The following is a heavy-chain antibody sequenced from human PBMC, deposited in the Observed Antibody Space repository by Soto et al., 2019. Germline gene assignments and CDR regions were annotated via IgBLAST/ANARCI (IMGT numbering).Heavy chain of an antibody. CDR3: ARGIKNYYGMDV. D-gene: IGHD2-21*01. Sequence: SGGSLRLSCAASGFTFSSYWMHWVRQVPGKGLVWVSRLNSDGSTTNYADSVKGRFTIFRDNARNTLSLQMNSLRADDTAVYYCARGIKNYYGMDVWGQGTTVTVSS. J-gene: IGHJ6*02. V-gene: IGHV3-74*01. CDR1: GFTFSSYW. CDR2: LNSDGSTT.